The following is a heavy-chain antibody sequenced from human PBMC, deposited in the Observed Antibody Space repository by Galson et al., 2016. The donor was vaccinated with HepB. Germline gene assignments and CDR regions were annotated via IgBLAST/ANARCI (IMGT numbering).Heavy chain of an antibody. CDR1: GFTFSDFA. D-gene: IGHD3-9*01. CDR3: AREGGFDWFIDY. Sequence: SLRLSCAASGFTFSDFAIHWVRQAPGKGLKWVALISYDGSNTYYADSVKGRLTISRDNSNNTLWLQMNSLRDEDTAVYYCAREGGFDWFIDYWGQGTLVAVSS. J-gene: IGHJ4*02. CDR2: ISYDGSNT. V-gene: IGHV3-30-3*01.